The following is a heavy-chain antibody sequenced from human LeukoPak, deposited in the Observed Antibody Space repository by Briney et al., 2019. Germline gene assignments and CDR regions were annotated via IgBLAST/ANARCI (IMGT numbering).Heavy chain of an antibody. Sequence: GASVKVSCKASGYTFTSYDINWVRQATGQGLEWMGWMNPNSGNTGYAQKFQGRVTITRNTSISTAYMELSSLRSEDTAVYYCARAPTIFGRVFDPWGQGTLVTVSS. V-gene: IGHV1-8*03. CDR3: ARAPTIFGRVFDP. D-gene: IGHD3-3*01. J-gene: IGHJ5*02. CDR1: GYTFTSYD. CDR2: MNPNSGNT.